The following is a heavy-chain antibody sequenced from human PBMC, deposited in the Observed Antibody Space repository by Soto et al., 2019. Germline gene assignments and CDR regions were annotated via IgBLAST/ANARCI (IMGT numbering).Heavy chain of an antibody. CDR3: AKVLPTTGIEGGGDAFDI. Sequence: GWSLRLSCAPSVSTFRSFGMHWIRQAPGKGLEWVAPISYDGTNKYYADSVRGRFTISRDNSKNTLYLEMNTLRVEDTAVYYCAKVLPTTGIEGGGDAFDIWGQGTMVTVSS. J-gene: IGHJ3*02. CDR1: VSTFRSFG. D-gene: IGHD1-26*01. CDR2: ISYDGTNK. V-gene: IGHV3-30*18.